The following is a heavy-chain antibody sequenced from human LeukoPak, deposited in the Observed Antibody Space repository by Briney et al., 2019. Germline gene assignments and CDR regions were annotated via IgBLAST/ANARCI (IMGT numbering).Heavy chain of an antibody. CDR1: GYTFTGYY. CDR2: INPNSGGT. D-gene: IGHD3-22*01. CDR3: VLVVITTAWFDP. J-gene: IGHJ5*02. Sequence: GASVKVSCKASGYTFTGYYMHWVRQAPGQGLEWMGWINPNSGGTNYAQKFQGRVTMTRDTSISTAYMELSRQRSDDTAVYYCVLVVITTAWFDPWGQGTLVTVSS. V-gene: IGHV1-2*02.